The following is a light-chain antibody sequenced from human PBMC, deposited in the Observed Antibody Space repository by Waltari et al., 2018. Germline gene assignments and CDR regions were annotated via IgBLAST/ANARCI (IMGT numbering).Light chain of an antibody. Sequence: AIRMTQSPSSLSASTGDRVTITCRASQSVSTYLAWYQQKPGKAPKILIYAASTLQRGFPSRFRGSGSGTDFTLTISSLLREDFATYYCQQSYNTPYSFGRGTKLEIK. CDR3: QQSYNTPYS. V-gene: IGKV1-8*01. CDR1: QSVSTY. CDR2: AAS. J-gene: IGKJ2*03.